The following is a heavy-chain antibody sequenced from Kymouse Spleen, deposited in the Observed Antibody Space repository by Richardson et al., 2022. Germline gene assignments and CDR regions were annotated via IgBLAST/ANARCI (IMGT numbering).Heavy chain of an antibody. J-gene: IGHJ6*02. D-gene: IGHD2-2*02. V-gene: IGHV3-11*01. CDR3: ARDCSSTSCYYFDYYYYGMDV. CDR1: GFTFSDYY. Sequence: QVQLVESGGGLVKPGGSLRLSCAASGFTFSDYYMSWIRQAPGKGLEWVSYISSSGSTIYYADSVKGRFTISRDNAKNSLYLQMNSLRAEDTAVYYCARDCSSTSCYYFDYYYYGMDVWGQGTTVTVSS. CDR2: ISSSGSTI.